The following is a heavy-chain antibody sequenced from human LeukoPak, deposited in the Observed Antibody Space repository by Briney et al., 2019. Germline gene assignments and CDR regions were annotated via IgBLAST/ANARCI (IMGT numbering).Heavy chain of an antibody. D-gene: IGHD1-1*01. Sequence: ASVKVSCKASGYTFTDSAMNWVRQAPGQGLEWMGWINTNTGNPTYAQGFTGRFIFSLDTSVSTAYLQIYSLKAEDTAVYYCARGGRNWNDVWGQGTLVTVSS. J-gene: IGHJ4*02. CDR2: INTNTGNP. CDR3: ARGGRNWNDV. V-gene: IGHV7-4-1*01. CDR1: GYTFTDSA.